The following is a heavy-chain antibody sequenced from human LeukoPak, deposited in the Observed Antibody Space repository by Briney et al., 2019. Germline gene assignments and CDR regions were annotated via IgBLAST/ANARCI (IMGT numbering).Heavy chain of an antibody. V-gene: IGHV4-59*08. CDR3: ARRHKVGAGDALDI. D-gene: IGHD3-10*01. CDR1: GGSINNYY. CDR2: VFYSGST. J-gene: IGHJ3*02. Sequence: PSETLSLTCTVSGGSINNYYWTWIRQPPGKGLEWIGYVFYSGSTNYNPSLKSRVAISVDTSKNQFSLKLNSVTAADTAVYYCARRHKVGAGDALDIWGQGTMVTVSS.